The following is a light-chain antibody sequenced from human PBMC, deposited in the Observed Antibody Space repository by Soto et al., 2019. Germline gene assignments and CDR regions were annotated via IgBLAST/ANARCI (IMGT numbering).Light chain of an antibody. Sequence: QSVLTQPPSVSGAPGQRVTISCTGTSSNIGAGYDVHWYQQLPGRAPKLLIYGNTNRPSGVPDRFSGSKSGTTASLAITGLQAEDEADYYCLSFDSSMSVVFGPGTKVTVL. CDR2: GNT. V-gene: IGLV1-40*01. CDR3: LSFDSSMSVV. J-gene: IGLJ2*01. CDR1: SSNIGAGYD.